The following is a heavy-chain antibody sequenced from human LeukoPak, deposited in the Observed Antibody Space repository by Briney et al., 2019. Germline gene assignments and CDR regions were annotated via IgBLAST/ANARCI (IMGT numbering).Heavy chain of an antibody. CDR1: GFTFSSYG. CDR2: IWYDGSNK. V-gene: IGHV3-33*01. D-gene: IGHD6-13*01. CDR3: ARDRVSYSSSWSLNY. J-gene: IGHJ4*02. Sequence: GGSLRLSCAAPGFTFSSYGMHWVRQAPGKGLERVAVIWYDGSNKYYADSVKGRFTISRDNSKNTLYLQMNSLRAEDTAVYYCARDRVSYSSSWSLNYWGQGTLVTVSS.